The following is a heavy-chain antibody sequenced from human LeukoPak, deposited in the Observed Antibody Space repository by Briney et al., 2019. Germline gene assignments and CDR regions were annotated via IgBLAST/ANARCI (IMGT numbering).Heavy chain of an antibody. Sequence: GGSLRLSCDASEFIFSDYDMNWVRQAPGKGLEWVANIKQDGSEKYYVDSVKGRFTISRDNSKNMLYLQMNSLRAEDTAVYYCAKTDRTGALGRFRMRSDAFDIWGQGTMVTVSS. CDR2: IKQDGSEK. D-gene: IGHD3-3*01. CDR1: EFIFSDYD. CDR3: AKTDRTGALGRFRMRSDAFDI. J-gene: IGHJ3*02. V-gene: IGHV3-7*03.